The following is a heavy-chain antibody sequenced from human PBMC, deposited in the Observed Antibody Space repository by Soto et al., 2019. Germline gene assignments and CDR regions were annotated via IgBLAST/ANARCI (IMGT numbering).Heavy chain of an antibody. CDR3: ARGGQDFWSGPFDY. CDR2: IYYSGST. V-gene: IGHV4-59*12. D-gene: IGHD3-3*01. Sequence: SETLSLTCTVSGGSISSYYWSWIRQPPGKGLEWIGYIYYSGSTNYNPSLKSRVTMSVDTSKQEFSLKLSSVTAADTALYYCARGGQDFWSGPFDYWGRGALVTVSS. J-gene: IGHJ4*02. CDR1: GGSISSYY.